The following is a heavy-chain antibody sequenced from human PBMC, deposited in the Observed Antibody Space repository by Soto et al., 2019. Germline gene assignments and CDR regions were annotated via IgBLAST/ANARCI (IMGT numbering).Heavy chain of an antibody. V-gene: IGHV3-15*07. Sequence: GGSLRLSCAASGFTFNNVWMNCVRQAPGKGLEWVGRIKSKTDGGTIAYNAPVKGRFTISRDDSKNTLYLQMSSLKIEDTAVYYCTTDRYWGQGTLVTVSS. J-gene: IGHJ4*02. CDR2: IKSKTDGGTI. CDR1: GFTFNNVW. CDR3: TTDRY.